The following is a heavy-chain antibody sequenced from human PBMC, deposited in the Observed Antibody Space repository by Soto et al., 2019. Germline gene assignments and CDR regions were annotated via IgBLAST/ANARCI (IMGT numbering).Heavy chain of an antibody. D-gene: IGHD3-10*01. V-gene: IGHV3-21*01. Sequence: EVQLVESGGGLVKPGGSLRLSCAASGFTFSSYSMNWVRQAPGKGLEWVSSISRNRDYIYYSDSVKGRFIISRDNARTSLYLHMNSLRAEDTAVYYCARVGAYFGEFDYFDYWGQGALVTVSS. CDR1: GFTFSSYS. CDR3: ARVGAYFGEFDYFDY. CDR2: ISRNRDYI. J-gene: IGHJ4*02.